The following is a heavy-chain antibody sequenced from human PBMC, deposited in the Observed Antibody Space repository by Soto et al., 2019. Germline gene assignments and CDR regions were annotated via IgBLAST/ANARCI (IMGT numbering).Heavy chain of an antibody. CDR2: VSVSANA. CDR1: GDSIGSGAFY. J-gene: IGHJ6*02. Sequence: QLQESGPRLVAPSQTLSLRCSVSGDSIGSGAFYWSWVRQVPGKGLEWLGFVSVSANAFYNPSQMSRVATSIVTSETQLSLRLRSVTAAEAAVYFFGRCLGGVSPSGMDVWGQGPTVTVS. CDR3: GRCLGGVSPSGMDV. D-gene: IGHD1-26*01. V-gene: IGHV4-31*08.